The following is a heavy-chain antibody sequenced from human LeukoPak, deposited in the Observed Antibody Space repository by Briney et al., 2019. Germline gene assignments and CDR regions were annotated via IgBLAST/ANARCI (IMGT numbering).Heavy chain of an antibody. J-gene: IGHJ2*01. CDR3: AKDIMAAAYWYFDL. V-gene: IGHV3-23*01. Sequence: PGGSLRLSCAASGFTFGTYAMTWVRQAPGKGLEWVSAISGTGGSTYYADSVKGRFTISRDNAKNSLYLQMNSLTAEDTALYYCAKDIMAAAYWYFDLWGRGTLVTVSS. CDR2: ISGTGGST. CDR1: GFTFGTYA. D-gene: IGHD5-12*01.